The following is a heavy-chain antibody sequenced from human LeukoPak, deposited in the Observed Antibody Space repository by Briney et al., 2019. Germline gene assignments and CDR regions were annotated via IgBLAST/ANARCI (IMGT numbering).Heavy chain of an antibody. V-gene: IGHV3-9*01. Sequence: GRSLRLSCAASEITFEDYAMHWVRHAPGKGLEWVSGISWNSGSIAYADSVKGRFTISRDNAKNSLYLQMNSLRPEDTALYYCAKDSVGWTRSSSAFDIWGQGTRVTVSS. CDR3: AKDSVGWTRSSSAFDI. D-gene: IGHD6-6*01. CDR1: EITFEDYA. CDR2: ISWNSGSI. J-gene: IGHJ3*02.